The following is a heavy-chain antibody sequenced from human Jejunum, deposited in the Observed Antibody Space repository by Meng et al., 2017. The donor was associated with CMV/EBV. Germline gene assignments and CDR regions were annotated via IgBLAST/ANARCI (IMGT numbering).Heavy chain of an antibody. Sequence: CTVSGGSLSSCGYYWHWIRQHPGKGLEWIGSIYYTGGTYYNPSLKSRISMSVDTSKNQFSLKLTSVTAADTAVYYCAREYGSGYPPDYWGQGTLVTVSS. V-gene: IGHV4-31*03. J-gene: IGHJ1*01. CDR3: AREYGSGYPPDY. CDR1: GGSLSSCGYY. CDR2: IYYTGGT. D-gene: IGHD3-10*01.